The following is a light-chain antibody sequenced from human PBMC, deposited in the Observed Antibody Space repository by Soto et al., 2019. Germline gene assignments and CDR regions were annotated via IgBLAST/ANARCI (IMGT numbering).Light chain of an antibody. CDR1: SSNIGSNT. CDR2: SNN. V-gene: IGLV1-44*01. Sequence: QSVLTQPPSASGTPGQRVTISCSGSSSNIGSNTVNWYQQLPGTAPKLLIYSNNQWPSGVPGRFSGSKSGTSASLAISGLQSEDEADYYCAAWDDSLNGYVFGTGTKVTVL. J-gene: IGLJ1*01. CDR3: AAWDDSLNGYV.